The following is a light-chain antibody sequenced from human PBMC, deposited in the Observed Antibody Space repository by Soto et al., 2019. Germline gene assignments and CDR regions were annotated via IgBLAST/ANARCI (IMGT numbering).Light chain of an antibody. Sequence: SYELTQPPSVSMSPGQTASINCSGDKLGDKYACWYQQKPGQSPVLVIYQDSKRPSGIPERFSGSNSGNTATLTISGTQAMDEADYYCQAWDSSTAVVFGGGTKVTV. CDR2: QDS. CDR3: QAWDSSTAVV. J-gene: IGLJ2*01. V-gene: IGLV3-1*01. CDR1: KLGDKY.